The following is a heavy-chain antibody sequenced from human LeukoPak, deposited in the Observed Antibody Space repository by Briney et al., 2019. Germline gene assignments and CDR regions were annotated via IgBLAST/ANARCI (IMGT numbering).Heavy chain of an antibody. Sequence: PGGSLRLSCAASGFTFSSYGMHWVRQAPGKGLEWVAFIRWDGSIQYYADSVKGRFTISRDTSKNTLYLQMNSLRAEDTALYYCARSKSYDSSCYLFEYWGQGTLVNVPS. CDR1: GFTFSSYG. CDR3: ARSKSYDSSCYLFEY. J-gene: IGHJ4*02. CDR2: IRWDGSIQ. D-gene: IGHD3-22*01. V-gene: IGHV3-30*02.